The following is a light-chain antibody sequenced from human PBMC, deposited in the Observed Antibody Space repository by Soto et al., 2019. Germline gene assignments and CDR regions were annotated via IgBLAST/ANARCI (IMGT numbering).Light chain of an antibody. J-gene: IGKJ4*01. V-gene: IGKV3-20*01. CDR3: QQYCSSLT. CDR1: QSVRSNY. CDR2: GAS. Sequence: EIVLTQSPGTVSLSPGERATLSCRASQSVRSNYLAWYQQRPGQAPRLLIYGASSSATGIPDRFSGSGSETDFTLTSSRLEPEAFALYYCQQYCSSLTFGGGTKVEIK.